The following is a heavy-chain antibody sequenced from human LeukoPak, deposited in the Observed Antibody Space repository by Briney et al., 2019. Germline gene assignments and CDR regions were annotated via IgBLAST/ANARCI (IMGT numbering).Heavy chain of an antibody. CDR1: GFNFNNAW. J-gene: IGHJ4*02. V-gene: IGHV3-15*07. CDR3: TTDFLNFDY. CDR2: IKSRTDGGTT. Sequence: GGSLRLSCTTSGFNFNNAWMNWVRQAPGKGLEWVGRIKSRTDGGTTVYSAPVKGRFTISRDDSKSTLYLQMNSLKTEDTAVYYCTTDFLNFDYWGQGTLVTVSS.